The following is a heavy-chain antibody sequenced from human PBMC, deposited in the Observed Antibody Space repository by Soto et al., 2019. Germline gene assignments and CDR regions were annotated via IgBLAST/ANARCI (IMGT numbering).Heavy chain of an antibody. CDR2: IFHTGGT. J-gene: IGHJ4*02. Sequence: QVQLQESGPGLVKPSETLSLTCTVSSDSIAGENWWSWVRQPPGMGLEWIGEIFHTGGTNYNPSLKSRATMAVDKSKNQFSLKLISATAAETAVYYCARIFSSGSGWMYYFDFWCQGTLVSVSS. V-gene: IGHV4-4*02. CDR1: SDSIAGENW. D-gene: IGHD6-25*01. CDR3: ARIFSSGSGWMYYFDF.